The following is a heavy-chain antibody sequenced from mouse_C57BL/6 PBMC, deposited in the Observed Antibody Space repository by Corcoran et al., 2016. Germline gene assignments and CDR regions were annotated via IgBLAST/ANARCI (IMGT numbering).Heavy chain of an antibody. D-gene: IGHD2-5*01. Sequence: EVQLQQSGPVLVKPGASVKMSCKASGYTFTDYYMNWVKQSHGKSLEWIGVINPYNGGTSYNQKFKGKATLTVDKSSSTAYMELNSLTSEDSAVYYCARSASNYPYYFDYWGQGTTLTVSS. J-gene: IGHJ2*01. CDR1: GYTFTDYY. CDR2: INPYNGGT. CDR3: ARSASNYPYYFDY. V-gene: IGHV1-19*01.